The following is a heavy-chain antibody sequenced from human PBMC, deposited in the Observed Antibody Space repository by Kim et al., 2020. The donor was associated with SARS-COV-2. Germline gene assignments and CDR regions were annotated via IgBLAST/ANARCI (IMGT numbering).Heavy chain of an antibody. Sequence: NSNPSLKRRVTISVDTSKNPFALKLSSVTAADTAVYYCAGYSSSWYAFDYWGQGTLVTVSS. D-gene: IGHD6-13*01. CDR3: AGYSSSWYAFDY. J-gene: IGHJ4*02. V-gene: IGHV4-59*01.